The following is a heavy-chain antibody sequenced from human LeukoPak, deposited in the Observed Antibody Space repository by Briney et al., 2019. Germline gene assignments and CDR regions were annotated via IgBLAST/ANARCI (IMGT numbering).Heavy chain of an antibody. Sequence: GASVKVSCKASGYTFTSYGISWVRQAPGQGLEWMGWISAYNGNTNYAQKLQGRVTMTTDTSTSTAYMELRSLRSDDTAVYYCARGPYDFWSGYYTSSYYYYYGTDVWGQGTTVTVSS. CDR3: ARGPYDFWSGYYTSSYYYYYGTDV. J-gene: IGHJ6*02. CDR1: GYTFTSYG. V-gene: IGHV1-18*01. CDR2: ISAYNGNT. D-gene: IGHD3-3*01.